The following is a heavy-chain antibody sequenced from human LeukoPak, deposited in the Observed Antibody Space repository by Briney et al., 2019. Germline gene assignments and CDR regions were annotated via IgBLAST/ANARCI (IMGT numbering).Heavy chain of an antibody. CDR3: ARVTGYMIEDYFDY. V-gene: IGHV4-38-2*02. Sequence: SETLSLTCTVSGYSISSAYYWGWIRQPPGKGLEWIGSFHYSGSTNYNPSLKSRVTISVDTSKNQFSLKLSSVTAADTAVYYCARVTGYMIEDYFDYWGQGTLVTVSS. J-gene: IGHJ4*02. CDR2: FHYSGST. D-gene: IGHD3-22*01. CDR1: GYSISSAYY.